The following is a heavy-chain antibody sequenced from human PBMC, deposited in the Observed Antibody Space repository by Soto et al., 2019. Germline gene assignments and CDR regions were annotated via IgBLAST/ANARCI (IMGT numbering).Heavy chain of an antibody. J-gene: IGHJ5*02. CDR1: GGSISSYD. D-gene: IGHD4-17*01. V-gene: IGHV4-59*01. CDR2: IYYSGST. Sequence: SETLSLTCTVSGGSISSYDWSWIRQPPGKGLEWIGYIYYSGSTNYNPSLKSRVTISVDTSKNQFSLKLSSVTAADTAVYYCARSYGDFTLWFDPWGQGTLVTVSS. CDR3: ARSYGDFTLWFDP.